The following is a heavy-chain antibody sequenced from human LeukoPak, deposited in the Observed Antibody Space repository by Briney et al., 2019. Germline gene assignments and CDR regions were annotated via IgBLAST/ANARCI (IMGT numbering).Heavy chain of an antibody. J-gene: IGHJ4*02. CDR1: GGSISSYY. Sequence: SETLSLTCTVSGGSISSYYWSWIRQPPGKGLEWIGYIYYSGSTNYNPSLKSRVTISVDTSKNQFSLKLSSVTAADTAVYYCARSYDYVWGSYRYPGYWGQGTLVTVSS. V-gene: IGHV4-59*08. CDR3: ARSYDYVWGSYRYPGY. D-gene: IGHD3-16*02. CDR2: IYYSGST.